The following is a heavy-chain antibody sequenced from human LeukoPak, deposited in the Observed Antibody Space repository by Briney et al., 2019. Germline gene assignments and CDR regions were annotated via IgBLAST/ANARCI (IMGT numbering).Heavy chain of an antibody. V-gene: IGHV6-1*01. Sequence: HSQTLSLTCAISGDSVSSNSAAWNWIRQSPSRGLEWLGRTYYRSKWYYDYEVSVKSRVTINPDTPKNQFSLQLSSVTPEDTAVYYCARPLSSVSYRIDYWGQGTLVTVSS. D-gene: IGHD6-19*01. CDR3: ARPLSSVSYRIDY. CDR2: TYYRSKWYY. CDR1: GDSVSSNSAA. J-gene: IGHJ4*02.